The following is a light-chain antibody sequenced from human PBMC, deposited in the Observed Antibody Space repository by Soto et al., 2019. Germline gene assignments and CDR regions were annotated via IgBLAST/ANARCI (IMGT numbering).Light chain of an antibody. CDR1: NSDVGGYSY. CDR2: EVY. J-gene: IGLJ3*02. V-gene: IGLV2-8*01. CDR3: ISYAGSNSWGV. Sequence: QSVLTQPPSASGSPGQSVTLSCTGTNSDVGGYSYVAWYQQYPGEAPKLLIYEVYKRPSGVPDRFSGSKSGNTASLTISGLQAEDEAVYYCISYAGSNSWGVFGGGTKLTVL.